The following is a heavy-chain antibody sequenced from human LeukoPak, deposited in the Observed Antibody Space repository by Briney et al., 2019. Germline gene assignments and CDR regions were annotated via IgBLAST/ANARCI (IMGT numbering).Heavy chain of an antibody. CDR2: INHSGST. CDR3: ARRDRITIFGVEPTNWFDP. CDR1: GGSFSGYY. D-gene: IGHD3-3*01. V-gene: IGHV4-34*01. J-gene: IGHJ5*02. Sequence: SETLSLTRAVYGGSFSGYYWSWIRQPPGKGLEWIGEINHSGSTNYNPSLKSRVTISVDTSKNQFSLKLSSVTAADTAVYYCARRDRITIFGVEPTNWFDPWGQGTLVTVSS.